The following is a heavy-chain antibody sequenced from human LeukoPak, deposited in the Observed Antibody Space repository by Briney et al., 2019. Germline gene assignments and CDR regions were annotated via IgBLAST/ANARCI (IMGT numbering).Heavy chain of an antibody. J-gene: IGHJ4*02. V-gene: IGHV4-39*01. CDR3: ARRALAAPGRTFDC. CDR2: LYFSGST. D-gene: IGHD6-13*01. CDR1: GGSISNSHYY. Sequence: RSSETLSLTCTVSGGSISNSHYYWGWIRQPPGKGLQWIGSLYFSGSTYYNPSLKSRVTISLDTSKNQFSLRVSSVTAADTAVYYCARRALAAPGRTFDCWGQGTLVTVSS.